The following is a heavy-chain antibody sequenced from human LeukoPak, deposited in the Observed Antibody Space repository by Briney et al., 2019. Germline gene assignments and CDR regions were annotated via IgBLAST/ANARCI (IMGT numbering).Heavy chain of an antibody. CDR2: INEDGSEE. CDR3: GRGETIDV. D-gene: IGHD5-24*01. J-gene: IGHJ6*03. CDR1: GFNFETYW. Sequence: PGGSLRLSCEVSGFNFETYWMSWVRQAPGKGLEWVANINEDGSEEHFVHSVKGRFTISRDNSKNSLFLRLNNVRDEETAVYYCGRGETIDVWGTGTTVSVFS. V-gene: IGHV3-7*01.